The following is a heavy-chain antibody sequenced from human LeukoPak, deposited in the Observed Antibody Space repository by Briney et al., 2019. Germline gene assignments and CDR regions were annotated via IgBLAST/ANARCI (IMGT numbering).Heavy chain of an antibody. D-gene: IGHD1-1*01. CDR1: GGTFSSYA. J-gene: IGHJ4*02. CDR3: ARTSGGVKPWKSLDY. V-gene: IGHV1-69*05. CDR2: IIPIFGTA. Sequence: ASVKVSCKASGGTFSSYAINWVRQAPGQGLEWMGRIIPIFGTANYAQKFQGRVTITTDESTSTAYMELSSLRSEDTAVYYCARTSGGVKPWKSLDYWGQGTLVTVSS.